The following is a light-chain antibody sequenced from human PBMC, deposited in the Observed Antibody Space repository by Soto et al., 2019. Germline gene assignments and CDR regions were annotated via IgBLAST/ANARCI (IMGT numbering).Light chain of an antibody. CDR2: ASS. V-gene: IGKV3-20*01. J-gene: IGKJ4*01. Sequence: EIVLTQSPGTLSLSPGERATLSCRGSQSVSSSSLAWCQQKPGQAPRLLIYASSSRATGIPDRFSGSGSETDFTLTISRVEPEDFAVYYCQQLGSPVTFGGGTKVEIK. CDR3: QQLGSPVT. CDR1: QSVSSSS.